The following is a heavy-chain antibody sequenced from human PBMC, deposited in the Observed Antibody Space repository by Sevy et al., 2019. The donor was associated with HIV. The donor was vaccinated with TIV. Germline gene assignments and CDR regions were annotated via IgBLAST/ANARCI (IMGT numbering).Heavy chain of an antibody. Sequence: GGSLRLSCTSSGFTFGDYAMSWFRQAPGKGLEWVAFIRRNSHEPYGGTTEYAASVKGRFTISRDDSKDIAYLQMNSLKTEDTAVYYCTRALATADTPEYYFDCWGQGILVTVSS. CDR3: TRALATADTPEYYFDC. J-gene: IGHJ4*02. V-gene: IGHV3-49*03. CDR2: IRRNSHEPYGGTT. CDR1: GFTFGDYA. D-gene: IGHD5-12*01.